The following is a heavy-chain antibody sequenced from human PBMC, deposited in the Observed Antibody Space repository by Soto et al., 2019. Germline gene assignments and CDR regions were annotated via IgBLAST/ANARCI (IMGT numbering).Heavy chain of an antibody. D-gene: IGHD6-19*01. CDR1: GFTFSIYV. V-gene: IGHV3-30-3*01. CDR2: ISDDGSNK. J-gene: IGHJ4*02. Sequence: WGSLLISCASSGFTFSIYVMHWVRQAPGKGLEWVAVISDDGSNKYYADSVNGRFTISRDNSKNTLYLQMNSLRDEDTAIYYCARDKYTSGWYTIGDYWGQGTMVTVSS. CDR3: ARDKYTSGWYTIGDY.